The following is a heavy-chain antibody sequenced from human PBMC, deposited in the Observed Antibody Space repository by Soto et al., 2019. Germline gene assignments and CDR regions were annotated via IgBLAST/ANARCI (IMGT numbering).Heavy chain of an antibody. J-gene: IGHJ6*02. Sequence: SETLSLTCTVSGGSISSSSYYWGWIRQPPGKGLEWIGSIYYSGSTYYNPSLKSRVTISVDTSKNQFSLKLSSVTAADTAVYYCASLNYDILTGYSDFAPIYGMDVWGQGTTVTVSS. CDR2: IYYSGST. V-gene: IGHV4-39*01. D-gene: IGHD3-9*01. CDR1: GGSISSSSYY. CDR3: ASLNYDILTGYSDFAPIYGMDV.